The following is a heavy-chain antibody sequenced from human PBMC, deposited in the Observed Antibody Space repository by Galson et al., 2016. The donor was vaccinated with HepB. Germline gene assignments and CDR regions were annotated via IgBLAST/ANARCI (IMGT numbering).Heavy chain of an antibody. D-gene: IGHD2-2*01. CDR1: GASISSGNYY. J-gene: IGHJ5*02. CDR2: VQTSGST. V-gene: IGHV4-61*02. Sequence: TLSLTCTVSGASISSGNYYWTWIRQPAGKGLEWIGRVQTSGSTTYNPSLKSRVTFSVDTSKNQFSLRLTSVTAADTAMYYCARFLSSSWFDPWGQGTLVTVSS. CDR3: ARFLSSSWFDP.